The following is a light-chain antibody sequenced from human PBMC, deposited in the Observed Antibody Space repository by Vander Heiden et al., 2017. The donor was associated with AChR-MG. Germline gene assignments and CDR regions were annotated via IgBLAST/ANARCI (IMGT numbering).Light chain of an antibody. J-gene: IGLJ2*01. Sequence: QSALTQPASVSGSPGQSITISCTGTSSDVGGYNYVSWYQQHPGKAPKLMIYDVSYRPSGVSNRFSGSKSGNTASLTISGLQAEDEADYYCSSYTSGSTRVFGGGTKLTGL. CDR2: DVS. V-gene: IGLV2-14*03. CDR3: SSYTSGSTRV. CDR1: SSDVGGYNY.